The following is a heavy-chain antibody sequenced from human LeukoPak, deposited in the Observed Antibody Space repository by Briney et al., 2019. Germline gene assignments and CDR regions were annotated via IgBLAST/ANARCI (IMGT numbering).Heavy chain of an antibody. J-gene: IGHJ4*02. CDR1: GFTFSSYA. CDR2: ISGSGGST. Sequence: PGGSLRLSCAASGFTFSSYAMSWVRQAPGKGLEWVSAISGSGGSTYYADSVKGRFTISRDNSKNTLYLQMNSLRAEDTAVYYCARDRGGNYYFDYWGQGTLVTVSS. D-gene: IGHD3-10*01. CDR3: ARDRGGNYYFDY. V-gene: IGHV3-23*01.